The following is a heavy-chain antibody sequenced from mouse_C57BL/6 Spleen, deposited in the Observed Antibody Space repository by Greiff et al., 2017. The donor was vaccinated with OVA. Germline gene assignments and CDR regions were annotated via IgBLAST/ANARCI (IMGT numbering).Heavy chain of an antibody. J-gene: IGHJ4*01. CDR3: ARGYCNYYDALDY. D-gene: IGHD1-2*01. CDR1: GYAFSSSW. Sequence: QVQLKESGPELVKPGASVKISCKASGYAFSSSWMNWVQQRPGKGLEWIGRIYPGGGYTNYNGKFKGKATLTADKSSSTAYMQLSSRTAEDSAVYFCARGYCNYYDALDYWGQGTSVTVSS. V-gene: IGHV1-82*01. CDR2: IYPGGGYT.